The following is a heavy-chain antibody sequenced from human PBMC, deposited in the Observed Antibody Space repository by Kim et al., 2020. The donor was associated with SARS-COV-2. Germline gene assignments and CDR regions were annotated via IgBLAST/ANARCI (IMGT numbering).Heavy chain of an antibody. J-gene: IGHJ6*02. D-gene: IGHD3-10*01. CDR3: ATPRGKLWFGDQYQSVYYGMDV. CDR2: INTNTGNP. CDR1: GYTFTSYA. V-gene: IGHV7-4-1*02. Sequence: ASVKVSCKASGYTFTSYAMNWVRQAPGQGLEWMGWINTNTGNPTYAQGFTGRFVFSLDTSVSTAYLQISSLKAEDTAVYYCATPRGKLWFGDQYQSVYYGMDVWGQGTTVTVSS.